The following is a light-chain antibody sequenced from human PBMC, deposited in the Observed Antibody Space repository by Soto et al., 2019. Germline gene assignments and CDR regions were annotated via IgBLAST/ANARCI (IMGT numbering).Light chain of an antibody. Sequence: IQLTQSPSSLSASVGDRVTITCRASQGISSYLAWYQQKPGKAPKLLIYAASTLQSGVPSRFSGSGYGTDFTLTISSLQPEDFASYYCQQLNTFPITFGQGTDWRL. V-gene: IGKV1-9*01. CDR2: AAS. J-gene: IGKJ5*01. CDR3: QQLNTFPIT. CDR1: QGISSY.